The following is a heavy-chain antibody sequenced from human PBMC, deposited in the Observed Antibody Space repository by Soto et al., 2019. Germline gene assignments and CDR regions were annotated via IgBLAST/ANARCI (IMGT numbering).Heavy chain of an antibody. CDR2: IYPDDSDT. Sequence: PGESLKISCKGSGYSFTSYWIGWVRQMPGKGLEWMGAIYPDDSDTTYSPSFQGQVTISADKSISTAYLQWSSLKASDTAMYFCARHSPPGGCSGTTCKTFYFHAMDVWGQGTTVTVSS. CDR1: GYSFTSYW. J-gene: IGHJ6*02. D-gene: IGHD2-2*01. CDR3: ARHSPPGGCSGTTCKTFYFHAMDV. V-gene: IGHV5-51*01.